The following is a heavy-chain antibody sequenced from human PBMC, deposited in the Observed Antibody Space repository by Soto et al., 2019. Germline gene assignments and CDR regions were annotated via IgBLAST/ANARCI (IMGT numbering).Heavy chain of an antibody. CDR1: GFTFSNSW. D-gene: IGHD2-2*01. Sequence: GGSLRLSCAASGFTFSNSWMHWVRQVSGKGLEWVSRINADGASTSYADSVKGRFTISRDNAKNTLYLHVNSLRAEDTAVYYCVKVLARGVGVPRSYFDSWGQGALVTVSS. J-gene: IGHJ4*02. V-gene: IGHV3-74*01. CDR3: VKVLARGVGVPRSYFDS. CDR2: INADGAST.